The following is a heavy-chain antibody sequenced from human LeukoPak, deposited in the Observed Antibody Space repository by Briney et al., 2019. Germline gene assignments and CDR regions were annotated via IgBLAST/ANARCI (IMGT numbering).Heavy chain of an antibody. V-gene: IGHV4-59*12. D-gene: IGHD3-10*01. CDR1: LDPNKSKHE. CDR3: AREILGGFTPGAY. Sequence: SETLSLTCTVSLDPNKSKHERWLRQPPGKSLEWIGEIHRNGRPNYNPSLQSRVPISIDRSRNQSGLEMSSVTAADMAVYYSAREILGGFTPGAYWGRRTLVTVSS. CDR2: IHRNGRP. J-gene: IGHJ4*02.